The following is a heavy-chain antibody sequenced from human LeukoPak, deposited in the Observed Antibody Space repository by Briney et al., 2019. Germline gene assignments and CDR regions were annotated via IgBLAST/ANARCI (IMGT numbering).Heavy chain of an antibody. CDR2: IYYSGTT. J-gene: IGHJ4*02. V-gene: IGHV4-39*01. D-gene: IGHD1-26*01. CDR1: GGSISSSSYY. CDR3: AGLRIVGATTIDY. Sequence: SETLSLTCTVSGGSISSSSYYWGWIRQPPGKGLEWFGSIYYSGTTYYNPSLKSRVTISVDTSKNQFSLNVSSVTAADTAVDYCAGLRIVGATTIDYWGQGTLVTVSS.